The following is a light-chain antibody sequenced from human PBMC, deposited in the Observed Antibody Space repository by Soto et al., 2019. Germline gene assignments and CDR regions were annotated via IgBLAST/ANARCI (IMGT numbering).Light chain of an antibody. Sequence: QSALTQPRSVSGSPGQSVTISCTGTSSDVGGYDYVSWNQQHPGKAPKVIIYEVSKRPSGVPDRFSGSKSGNTASLTVSGLQADDEADYYCCSYAGSYTLGVFGTGTKVTVL. CDR1: SSDVGGYDY. CDR2: EVS. CDR3: CSYAGSYTLGV. J-gene: IGLJ1*01. V-gene: IGLV2-11*01.